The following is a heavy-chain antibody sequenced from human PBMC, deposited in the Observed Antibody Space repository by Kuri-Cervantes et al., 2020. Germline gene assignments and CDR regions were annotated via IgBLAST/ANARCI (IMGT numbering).Heavy chain of an antibody. J-gene: IGHJ4*02. CDR1: GFSLSTSGVG. D-gene: IGHD6-13*01. CDR2: IYLHDDK. Sequence: SGPTLVKPTQTLTLTCTFSGFSLSTSGVGVGWMRQPPGKGLEWLALIYLHDDKRYSPSLKSRLTITKDTSKNQVVLTMTNMDPVDTATYYCAHSAPEQEFGYWGQGTLVTVSS. V-gene: IGHV2-5*01. CDR3: AHSAPEQEFGY.